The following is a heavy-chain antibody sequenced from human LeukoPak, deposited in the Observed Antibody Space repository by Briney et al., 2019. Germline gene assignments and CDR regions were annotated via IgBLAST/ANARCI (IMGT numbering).Heavy chain of an antibody. CDR3: ARAPRGSDGYNFYYFDY. V-gene: IGHV3-30*04. Sequence: GGSLRLSCAASGFTFSTYAMHWVRQAPGKGLERVAVLSFDGKNEYYADSAKGRFTISRDNSKNTLWLQMNGLREDDTAVYYCARAPRGSDGYNFYYFDYWGQGTLVTVSS. D-gene: IGHD5-24*01. J-gene: IGHJ4*02. CDR1: GFTFSTYA. CDR2: LSFDGKNE.